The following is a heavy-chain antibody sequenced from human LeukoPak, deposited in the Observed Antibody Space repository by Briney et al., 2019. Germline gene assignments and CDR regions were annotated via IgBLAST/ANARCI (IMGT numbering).Heavy chain of an antibody. V-gene: IGHV4-31*03. Sequence: KASETLSLTCTVSGDSIGTSGYYWSWIRQHPGTGLEWIAYIHYIGNTYYNPSLESRVTMSVDTSSNQFSLNVASVTAADTAVYNCARVRDDYFFDYWGQGILVTVSS. D-gene: IGHD3-3*01. J-gene: IGHJ4*02. CDR3: ARVRDDYFFDY. CDR2: IHYIGNT. CDR1: GDSIGTSGYY.